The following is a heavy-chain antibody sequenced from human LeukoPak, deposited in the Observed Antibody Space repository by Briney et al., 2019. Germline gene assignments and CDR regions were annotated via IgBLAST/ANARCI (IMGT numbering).Heavy chain of an antibody. CDR3: ARVFFVDTAMNPFDY. J-gene: IGHJ4*02. CDR2: INPNSGGT. CDR1: GYTFTGYY. D-gene: IGHD5-18*01. V-gene: IGHV1-2*06. Sequence: ASVKVSCKASGYTFTGYYVHWVRQAPGQGLECMGRINPNSGGTNYAQKFQGRVTMTRDTSISTAYMELSRLRSDDTAVYYCARVFFVDTAMNPFDYWGQGTLVTVSS.